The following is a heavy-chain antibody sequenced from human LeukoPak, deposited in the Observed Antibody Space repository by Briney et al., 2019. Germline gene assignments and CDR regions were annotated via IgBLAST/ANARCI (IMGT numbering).Heavy chain of an antibody. CDR1: GFTFDDYS. CDR3: ARDQREVVPVAIVYYYYYMDV. CDR2: INWNGAST. Sequence: GGSLRLSCVASGFTFDDYSMSWVRQAPGKGLEWVSCINWNGASTDYSDSVKGRFTIHRDNAKKSLYLQMNSLRDEDTALYYCARDQREVVPVAIVYYYYYMDVWGKGTTVTVSS. V-gene: IGHV3-20*04. D-gene: IGHD2-2*01. J-gene: IGHJ6*03.